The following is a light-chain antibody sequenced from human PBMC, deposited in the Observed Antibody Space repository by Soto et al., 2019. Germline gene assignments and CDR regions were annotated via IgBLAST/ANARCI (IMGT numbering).Light chain of an antibody. CDR3: QQRSNWPTWT. V-gene: IGKV3-11*01. J-gene: IGKJ1*01. CDR2: DAS. CDR1: QSVGSR. Sequence: EIVMTQSPATLSVSPGERVTLSCRARQSVGSRLAWYQQEPGQAPWLLIYDASSRATGIPARFSGSGSGTDFALTISSLGPEDFAVYYCQQRSNWPTWTFGQGTKVDIK.